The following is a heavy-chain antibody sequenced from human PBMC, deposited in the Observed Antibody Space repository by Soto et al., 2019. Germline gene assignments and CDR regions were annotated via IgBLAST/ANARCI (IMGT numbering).Heavy chain of an antibody. CDR1: GFSLSTSGMC. CDR3: ARIRGATGTLDY. J-gene: IGHJ4*02. V-gene: IGHV2-70*01. D-gene: IGHD1-26*01. CDR2: IDWDDDK. Sequence: SGPTLVNPTQTLTLTCTFSGFSLSTSGMCVSWIRQPPGKALEWLALIDWDDDKYYSTSLKTRLTISKDTSQHQVVLTMTNMDPVDTPTYDCARIRGATGTLDYGGQGTLVTVAS.